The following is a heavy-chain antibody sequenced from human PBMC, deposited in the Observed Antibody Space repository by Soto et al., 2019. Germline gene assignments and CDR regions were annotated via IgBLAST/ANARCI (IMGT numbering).Heavy chain of an antibody. V-gene: IGHV3-23*01. CDR1: GFTFSNYA. CDR3: AKDIADIVVIPASISAYYALHV. Sequence: EVHLLESGGGLVQPGGSLRLSCAASGFTFSNYAMSWVRQAPGKGLQWVSAISGSGGSSYYADSVKGRFTSSRDNYKNTLYLQLNSLRAEYTAVYYCAKDIADIVVIPASISAYYALHVWGQGTTVTVSS. J-gene: IGHJ6*02. D-gene: IGHD2-2*01. CDR2: ISGSGGSS.